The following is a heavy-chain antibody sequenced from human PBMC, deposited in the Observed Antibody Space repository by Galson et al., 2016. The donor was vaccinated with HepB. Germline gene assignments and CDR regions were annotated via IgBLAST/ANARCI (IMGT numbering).Heavy chain of an antibody. D-gene: IGHD4-11*01. V-gene: IGHV3-48*01. CDR2: ISSSSSNI. J-gene: IGHJ4*02. CDR3: TISDFSDY. Sequence: SLRLSCAASGFTLSIYNMNWVRQAPGKGLEWVSYISSSSSNIYYADSVKGRFTISRDNARNSLYLQMNSLKIEDTAIYYCTISDFSDYWGQGTLVTVSS. CDR1: GFTLSIYN.